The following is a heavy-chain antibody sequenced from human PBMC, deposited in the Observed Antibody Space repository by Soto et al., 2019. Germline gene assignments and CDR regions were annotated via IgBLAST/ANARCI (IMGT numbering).Heavy chain of an antibody. J-gene: IGHJ6*02. CDR2: IMPIFGTA. Sequence: SVKVAFKASGGTFSSYAIRWVRQASGQRVEWMGGIMPIFGTANYAQNFQGRVTLPADEATSPAYMELSSLRTEDTAVYDCNRKTRPEYSYYGMDVWGQGTTVT. V-gene: IGHV1-69*01. CDR3: NRKTRPEYSYYGMDV. CDR1: GGTFSSYA.